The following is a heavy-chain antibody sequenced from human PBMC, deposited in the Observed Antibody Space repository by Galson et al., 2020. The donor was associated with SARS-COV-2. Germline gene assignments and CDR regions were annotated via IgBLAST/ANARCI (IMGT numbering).Heavy chain of an antibody. V-gene: IGHV4-39*01. CDR1: GGSISSETYY. CDR2: IYYSGST. J-gene: IGHJ5*02. CDR3: ARHEWVGSGKSPTSKNWFDP. D-gene: IGHD1-1*01. Sequence: SQTLSLTCTVSGGSISSETYYWGWIRQPPGKGLEWIGSIYYSGSTYYNPSLKSRVTISVHTSKNQFSLKLSSVTAADTAVYSCARHEWVGSGKSPTSKNWFDPWGQGTLVTVSS.